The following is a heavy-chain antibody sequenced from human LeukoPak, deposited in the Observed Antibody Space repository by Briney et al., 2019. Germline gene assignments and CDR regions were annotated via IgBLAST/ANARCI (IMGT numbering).Heavy chain of an antibody. J-gene: IGHJ4*02. Sequence: PGGSLRLSCAASGFSFSSNAMCWGRHGPGQGPGWVSAIRCSGGITYYAGSVNGRFTITRDNSKNTTYLQMTSLRAEDTAVYYCAKGCLVVPAAYRWGVDYWGQGTLVTVSS. CDR1: GFSFSSNA. CDR2: IRCSGGIT. CDR3: AKGCLVVPAAYRWGVDY. V-gene: IGHV3-23*01. D-gene: IGHD2-2*01.